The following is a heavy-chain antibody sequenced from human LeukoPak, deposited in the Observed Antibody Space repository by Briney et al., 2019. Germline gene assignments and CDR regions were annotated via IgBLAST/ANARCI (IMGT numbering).Heavy chain of an antibody. CDR2: TKTVSGGGAT. CDR3: TTTGTA. V-gene: IGHV3-15*01. CDR1: GFIFSNEW. Sequence: GGSLRLSCAASGFIFSNEWMIWVRQAPGKGLEWVARTKTVSGGGATDYAAPVKGRFTISRDDSKNALYLQMNSLKTEDTAVYYCTTTGTAWGQGTLVTVSS. D-gene: IGHD2-8*02. J-gene: IGHJ1*01.